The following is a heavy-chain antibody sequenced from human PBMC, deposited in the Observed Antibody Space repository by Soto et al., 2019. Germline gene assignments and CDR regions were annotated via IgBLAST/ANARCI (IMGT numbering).Heavy chain of an antibody. J-gene: IGHJ5*02. CDR3: AKGLVVVPAAIHWFDP. CDR1: GGSISSGGFY. D-gene: IGHD2-2*01. CDR2: IYYSGST. V-gene: IGHV4-31*03. Sequence: SLTCTVSGGSISSGGFYWSWIRQHPGKGLEWIGYIYYSGSTYYNPSLKSRVTISVDTSKNQFSLKLSSVTAADTAVYYCAKGLVVVPAAIHWFDPWGQGTLVTVSS.